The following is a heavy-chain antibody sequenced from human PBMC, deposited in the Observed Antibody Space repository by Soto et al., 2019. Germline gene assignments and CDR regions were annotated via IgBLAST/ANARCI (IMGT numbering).Heavy chain of an antibody. Sequence: SETLSLTCAVSGGSISSGDYYWSWIRQPPGKGLEWIGYIYYSGSTYYNPSLKSRVTISVDTSKNQFSLKLSSVTAADTAVYHCARRYAGNFDYWGQGTLVTVSS. J-gene: IGHJ4*02. D-gene: IGHD2-8*01. CDR1: GGSISSGDYY. V-gene: IGHV4-30-4*02. CDR2: IYYSGST. CDR3: ARRYAGNFDY.